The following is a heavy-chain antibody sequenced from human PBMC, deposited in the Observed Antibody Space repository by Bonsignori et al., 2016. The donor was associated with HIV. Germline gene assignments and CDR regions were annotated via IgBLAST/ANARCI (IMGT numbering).Heavy chain of an antibody. CDR2: INPSDTKT. J-gene: IGHJ4*02. V-gene: IGHV1-46*04. CDR3: ARRDCRSPSCYFIY. Sequence: WVRQAPGQGLEWVGVINPSDTKTSYAQKLQGRVAMTRDTSTSTVYLELSSLTSEDTAVYYCARRDCRSPSCYFIYWGQGTLVTVSS. D-gene: IGHD2-2*01.